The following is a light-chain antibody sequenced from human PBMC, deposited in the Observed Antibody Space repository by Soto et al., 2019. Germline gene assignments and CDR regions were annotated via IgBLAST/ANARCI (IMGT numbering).Light chain of an antibody. CDR3: LLYYGGAHLV. CDR1: TGAVTSGNY. V-gene: IGLV7-43*01. Sequence: QAVVTQEPSLTVSPGGTVTLTCASSTGAVTSGNYPSWFQQKPGQTPRTLIYTTNNRHSWTPARFSGSLLGGKAALTLSGVQPEVVAEYYCLLYYGGAHLVFGGGTKVTVL. J-gene: IGLJ3*02. CDR2: TTN.